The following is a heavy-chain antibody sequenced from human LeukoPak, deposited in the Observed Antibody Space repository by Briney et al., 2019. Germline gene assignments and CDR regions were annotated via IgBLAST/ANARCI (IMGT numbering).Heavy chain of an antibody. CDR2: ISWDGGST. J-gene: IGHJ6*02. CDR1: GFTFDDYT. V-gene: IGHV3-43*01. D-gene: IGHD5-18*01. Sequence: GGSLRLSCAASGFTFDDYTMHWVRQAPGKGLEWVSLISWDGGSTYYAESVKGRFTISRDNSKNSLYLQMNSLRTEDTALYYCAKDITLGTAMVKYYYGMDVWGQGTTVTVSS. CDR3: AKDITLGTAMVKYYYGMDV.